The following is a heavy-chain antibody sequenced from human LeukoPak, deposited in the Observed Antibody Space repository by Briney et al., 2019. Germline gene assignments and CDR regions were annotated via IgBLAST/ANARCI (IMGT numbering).Heavy chain of an antibody. Sequence: GGSLRLSCAASGFTFSTSWMSWVRQAPGKGLEWVANIKQDGSEKYYGDSVKGRSTISRDNAKNSLYLQMNSLRAEDTAVYYCAATIRYEYGIDVWGQGTTVTVSS. CDR2: IKQDGSEK. CDR3: AATIRYEYGIDV. J-gene: IGHJ6*02. CDR1: GFTFSTSW. D-gene: IGHD1-1*01. V-gene: IGHV3-7*05.